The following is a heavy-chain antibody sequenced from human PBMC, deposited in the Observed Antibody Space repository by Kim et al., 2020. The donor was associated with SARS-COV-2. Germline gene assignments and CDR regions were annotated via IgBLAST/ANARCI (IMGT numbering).Heavy chain of an antibody. V-gene: IGHV3-72*01. CDR3: VRGGPLDV. Sequence: GGSLRLSCAVSGFTLSDRYMDWVRQAPGKGLEWVGRSKDKANSYITGYAASVRGRFTISRDDSKNSLYLQMNSLKTEDTAVYYCVRGGPLDVWGQGTTVTVSS. CDR1: GFTLSDRY. J-gene: IGHJ6*02. CDR2: SKDKANSYIT. D-gene: IGHD3-10*01.